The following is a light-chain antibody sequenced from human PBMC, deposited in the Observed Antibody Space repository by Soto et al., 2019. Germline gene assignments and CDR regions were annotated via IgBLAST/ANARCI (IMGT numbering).Light chain of an antibody. Sequence: DIQMTQSPSTLSASVGDRVVITCRASQSITTWLAWYQQKPAKAPKLLIYDASSLESGVPSRFSGSGSGTDFTLTISSLQPEDFATYYCQQSYSTPITFGQGTILDI. CDR2: DAS. CDR1: QSITTW. CDR3: QQSYSTPIT. V-gene: IGKV1-5*01. J-gene: IGKJ5*01.